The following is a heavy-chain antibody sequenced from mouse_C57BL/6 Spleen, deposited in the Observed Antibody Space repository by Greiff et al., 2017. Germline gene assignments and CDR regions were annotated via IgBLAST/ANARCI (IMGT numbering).Heavy chain of an antibody. CDR2: IDPANGDT. CDR1: GFNIKDDY. J-gene: IGHJ4*01. V-gene: IGHV14-4*01. Sequence: VQLKQSGAELVRPGASVKLSCTASGFNIKDDYMHWVKQRPEQGLEWIGWIDPANGDTEYASKFQGKATITADTSSNTAYLQLSSLTSEDTAVYYCTKGYYGSSFYAMDYWGQGTSVTVSS. CDR3: TKGYYGSSFYAMDY. D-gene: IGHD1-1*01.